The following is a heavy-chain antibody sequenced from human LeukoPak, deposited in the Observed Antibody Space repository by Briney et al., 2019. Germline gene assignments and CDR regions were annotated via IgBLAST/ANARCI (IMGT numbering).Heavy chain of an antibody. Sequence: SQTLSLTCTVSGASISSYYWSWIRQPPGKGLEWIGYIYYSGATNYNPSLKSRVTISVDPSKNQFSLKLSPVTAADTAVYYWARSVRNYYDSRGGRPLPSAFDIWGQGTMVTVSS. D-gene: IGHD3-22*01. J-gene: IGHJ3*02. CDR2: IYYSGAT. V-gene: IGHV4-59*08. CDR3: ARSVRNYYDSRGGRPLPSAFDI. CDR1: GASISSYY.